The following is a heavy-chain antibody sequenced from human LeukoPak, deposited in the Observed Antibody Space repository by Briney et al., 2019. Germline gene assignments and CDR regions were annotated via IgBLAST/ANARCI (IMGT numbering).Heavy chain of an antibody. J-gene: IGHJ4*02. D-gene: IGHD2-15*01. V-gene: IGHV1-18*01. CDR3: ARADCSGGTCPRY. Sequence: ASVKVSCKASGNTFTSYGITWVRQAPGQGLEWMGWISVYTGATNYAPKVQGRVTMTTDTSTSTAYMELRSLRSDDTAVYYCARADCSGGTCPRYWGQGTLVTVSS. CDR1: GNTFTSYG. CDR2: ISVYTGAT.